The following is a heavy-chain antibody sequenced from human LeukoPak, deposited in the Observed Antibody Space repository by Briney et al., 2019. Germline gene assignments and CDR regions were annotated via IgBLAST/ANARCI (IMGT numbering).Heavy chain of an antibody. CDR3: AKGGDYYVWGSLPSYYYMDV. D-gene: IGHD3-16*01. CDR2: ISGSGGST. CDR1: GFTFSSYA. Sequence: PGGSLRLSCAASGFTFSSYAMSWVRQAPGKGLEWVSAISGSGGSTYYADSVKGRFTISRDNSKNTLYLQMNSLRAEDTAVYYCAKGGDYYVWGSLPSYYYMDVWGKGTTVTVSS. V-gene: IGHV3-23*01. J-gene: IGHJ6*03.